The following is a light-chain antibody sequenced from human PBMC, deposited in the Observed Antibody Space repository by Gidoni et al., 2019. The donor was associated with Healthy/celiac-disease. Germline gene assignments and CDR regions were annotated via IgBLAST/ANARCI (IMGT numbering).Light chain of an antibody. Sequence: QSVLTQPPSVSGAPGQRVTISNIGAGYDVHWYQQLPGTPPKLLIYGNSNRPSGVPDRFSGSKSGTSASLAITGLQAEDEADYYCQSYDSSLSGSVFGGGTKLTVL. V-gene: IGLV1-40*01. CDR3: QSYDSSLSGSV. CDR1: NIGAGYD. J-gene: IGLJ2*01. CDR2: GNS.